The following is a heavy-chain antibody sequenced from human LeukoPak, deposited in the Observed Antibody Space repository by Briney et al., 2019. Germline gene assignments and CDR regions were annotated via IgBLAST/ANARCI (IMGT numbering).Heavy chain of an antibody. D-gene: IGHD5-12*01. V-gene: IGHV1-2*02. CDR2: INPNSGDT. Sequence: GASVKVSCKASGYTFTGYWMHWVRQAPGQGLEWMGWINPNSGDTNYGQKFQGRVTMARDTSISTAYMELSSLTSDDTAVYYCSRGRADGYSGYDFGDYWGQGTLVTVSS. J-gene: IGHJ4*02. CDR1: GYTFTGYW. CDR3: SRGRADGYSGYDFGDY.